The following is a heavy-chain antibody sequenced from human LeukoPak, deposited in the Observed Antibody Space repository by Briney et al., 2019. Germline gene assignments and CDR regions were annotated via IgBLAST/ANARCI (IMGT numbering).Heavy chain of an antibody. J-gene: IGHJ4*02. V-gene: IGHV4-59*08. D-gene: IGHD3-9*01. CDR1: GDSLINFY. CDR2: IYYSGTT. CDR3: ARLKFDVLTGYYEALDY. Sequence: SETLSLTCTVSGDSLINFYWSWIRQPPGKGLEWIGYIYYSGTTNYNPSLKSRVTMSVDTSKNQFSLKLRSVTAADTAVYYCARLKFDVLTGYYEALDYLGQGTLVTVSS.